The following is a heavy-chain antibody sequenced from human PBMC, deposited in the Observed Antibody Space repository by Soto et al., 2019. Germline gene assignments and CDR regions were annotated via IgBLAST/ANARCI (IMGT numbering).Heavy chain of an antibody. CDR2: IYYSGST. CDR1: GGSISSGGYY. D-gene: IGHD6-13*01. J-gene: IGHJ4*02. V-gene: IGHV4-31*03. CDR3: AKSVGAAGTFLFDY. Sequence: PSETLSLTCTVSGGSISSGGYYWSWIRQHPGKGLEWIGYIYYSGSTYYNPPLKSRVTISVDTSKNQFSLKLSSVTAADTAVYYCAKSVGAAGTFLFDYWGQGTLVTVSS.